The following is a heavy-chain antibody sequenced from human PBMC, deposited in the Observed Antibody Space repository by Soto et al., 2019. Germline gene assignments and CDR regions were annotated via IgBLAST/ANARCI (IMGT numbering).Heavy chain of an antibody. D-gene: IGHD4-4*01. J-gene: IGHJ6*02. V-gene: IGHV3-15*07. CDR3: TYSNYENDYYYHYGMDV. CDR2: IKSKTDGGTT. CDR1: GFTFSNAW. Sequence: EVQLVESGGGLVKPGGSLRLSCAASGFTFSNAWMNWVRQAPGKGLEWVGRIKSKTDGGTTDYAAPVKGRFTISRDDSKNTLYLQMNSLKTEDTAVYYCTYSNYENDYYYHYGMDVWGQGTTVTVSS.